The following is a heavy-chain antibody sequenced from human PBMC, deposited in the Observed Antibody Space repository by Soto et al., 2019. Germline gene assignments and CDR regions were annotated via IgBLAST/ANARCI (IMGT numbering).Heavy chain of an antibody. D-gene: IGHD3-22*01. CDR3: AKRGYYDSTGSKAVFDY. CDR2: VIATGVSA. V-gene: IGHV3-23*01. CDR1: GFTFSNYA. J-gene: IGHJ4*02. Sequence: GGSLRLSCTASGFTFSNYAMSWVRQAPGKGLEWVSTVIATGVSAYSADSVKGRFTISRDNSKNALYLQMNSLTAEDTAVYYCAKRGYYDSTGSKAVFDYWGQGTLVTVSS.